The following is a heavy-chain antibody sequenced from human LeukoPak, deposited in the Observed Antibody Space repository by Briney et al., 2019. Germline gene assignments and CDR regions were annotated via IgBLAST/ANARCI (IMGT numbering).Heavy chain of an antibody. V-gene: IGHV3-20*04. CDR3: ARCSRSSTDCYSEFDI. D-gene: IGHD2-2*02. J-gene: IGHJ3*02. Sequence: GGSLRLSCAASGFTFDDYGMSWVRQGPGKGLDWVSAINWNGDSTGYADSVRGRFTISRDNAKNSLYLQMNSLRAEDTALYYCARCSRSSTDCYSEFDIWGQGTMVTVSS. CDR1: GFTFDDYG. CDR2: INWNGDST.